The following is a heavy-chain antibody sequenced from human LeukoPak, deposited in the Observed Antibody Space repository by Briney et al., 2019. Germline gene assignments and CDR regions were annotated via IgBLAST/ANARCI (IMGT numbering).Heavy chain of an antibody. CDR3: ARLTRLSTSPDRYYLDY. CDR1: GDSISSYY. V-gene: IGHV4-4*09. Sequence: SETLSHTCTVSGDSISSYYWSWIRQPPGKGLEWIGYIYTSGGTNYIPSLKGQVTISIDTSKNQFSLKLSSVTAADSAVYYCARLTRLSTSPDRYYLDYWGQGTLVTVSS. D-gene: IGHD6-6*01. J-gene: IGHJ4*02. CDR2: IYTSGGT.